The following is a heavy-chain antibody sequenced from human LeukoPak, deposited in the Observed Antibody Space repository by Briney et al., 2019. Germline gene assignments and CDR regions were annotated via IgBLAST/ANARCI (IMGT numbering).Heavy chain of an antibody. CDR3: ARGPNSNWSGLDF. CDR2: ISPTGSTT. J-gene: IGHJ4*02. V-gene: IGHV3-74*01. CDR1: GFSFSGHW. D-gene: IGHD6-6*01. Sequence: LAGGSLRLSCTASGFSFSGHWMHWARQLPGKGLVWVSRISPTGSTTSYADSVKGRFTVSRDNAKNTLYLQVNNPRAEDTAVYYCARGPNSNWSGLDFWGQGTLLTVSS.